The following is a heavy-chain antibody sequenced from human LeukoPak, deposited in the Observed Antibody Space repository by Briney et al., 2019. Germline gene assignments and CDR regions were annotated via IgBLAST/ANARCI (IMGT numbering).Heavy chain of an antibody. V-gene: IGHV1-46*01. J-gene: IGHJ4*02. CDR1: GYTFTTYY. CDR2: INPGGGST. CDR3: TRDPRRLDY. Sequence: ASVKVSCKASGYTFTTYYIHWVRQAPGQGLEWMGIINPGGGSTTYAQNFQGRFTMTWDMSTTTVYMELRSLRSEDTAVYYCTRDPRRLDYWGQGTLVTVSS.